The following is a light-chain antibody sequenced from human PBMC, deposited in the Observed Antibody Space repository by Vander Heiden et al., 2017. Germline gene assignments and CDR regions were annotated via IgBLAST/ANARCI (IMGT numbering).Light chain of an antibody. CDR3: SSYAGRYSWV. V-gene: IGLV2-8*01. Sequence: QSALPQPPSAAGSPGPSITISCTGTSSDVGAYNYVSWYQQHPGKAPKLVIYEVNKRPSGVPHRFSGSKSGNAASLTVSGLQAEDEADFYCSSYAGRYSWVFGGGTKLTVL. J-gene: IGLJ3*02. CDR2: EVN. CDR1: SSDVGAYNY.